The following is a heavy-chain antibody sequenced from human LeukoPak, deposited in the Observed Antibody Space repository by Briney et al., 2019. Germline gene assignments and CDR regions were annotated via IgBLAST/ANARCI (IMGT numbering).Heavy chain of an antibody. CDR3: ARGVRRVVSYYMDV. CDR2: ISSSSYI. D-gene: IGHD2-2*01. Sequence: PGGSLRLSCAASGFTFSSYSMNWVRQSPGKGLEWVSSISSSSYIYYADSVKGRFTISRDNAKNSLYLQMNSLRAEDTAVYYCARGVRRVVSYYMDVWGKGTTVTVSS. J-gene: IGHJ6*03. CDR1: GFTFSSYS. V-gene: IGHV3-21*01.